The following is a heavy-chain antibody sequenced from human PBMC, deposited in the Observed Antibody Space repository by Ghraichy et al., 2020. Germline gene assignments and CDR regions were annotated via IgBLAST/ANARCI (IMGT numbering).Heavy chain of an antibody. V-gene: IGHV3-48*02. CDR1: GFSLSTYS. D-gene: IGHD5-12*01. CDR3: AGMDLATSWFDP. Sequence: GGSLRLSCAVSGFSLSTYSMNWVRQAPGKGLEWVSYIGSGGTTKKYADSVKGRFTISRDSAKNSLYLQMDSLTDEDTAVYYCAGMDLATSWFDPWGQGTQVTVSS. J-gene: IGHJ5*02. CDR2: IGSGGTTK.